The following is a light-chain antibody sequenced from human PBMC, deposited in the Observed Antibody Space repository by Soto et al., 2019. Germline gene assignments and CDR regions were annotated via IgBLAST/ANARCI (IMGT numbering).Light chain of an antibody. CDR2: GAF. J-gene: IGKJ3*01. V-gene: IGKV3-20*01. CDR1: QSISSTY. CDR3: QQYGSSSFA. Sequence: EIVLTQSPGTLSVSPGERATLSCRTSQSISSTYLAWYQKKPGQAPRLLLYGAFNRATGIPDRFSGSGSGTDFNLTISRLEPEDCAFYYCQQYGSSSFAFGPGTKVEIK.